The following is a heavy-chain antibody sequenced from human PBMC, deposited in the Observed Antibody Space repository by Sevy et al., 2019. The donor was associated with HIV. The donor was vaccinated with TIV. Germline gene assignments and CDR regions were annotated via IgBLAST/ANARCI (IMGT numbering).Heavy chain of an antibody. Sequence: ASVKVSCKASGYTFTGYYMHWVRQASGQGLEWMGRINPNSGGTNYAQKFQGRVTMTRDTSISTAYMELSRLRSDDTAVYYCARSIAVGRGAFDIWGQGTMVTVSS. D-gene: IGHD6-19*01. J-gene: IGHJ3*02. CDR3: ARSIAVGRGAFDI. CDR2: INPNSGGT. CDR1: GYTFTGYY. V-gene: IGHV1-2*06.